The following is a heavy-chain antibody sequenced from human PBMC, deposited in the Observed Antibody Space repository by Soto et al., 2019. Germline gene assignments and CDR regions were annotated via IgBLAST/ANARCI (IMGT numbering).Heavy chain of an antibody. CDR1: GFTFSSYG. Sequence: LRLSCAASGFTFSSYGMHWVRQAPGKGLEWVAVISYDGSNKYYADSVKGRFTISRDNSKNTLYLQMNSLRAEDTAVYYCAKGAGEGPRWAYYYDSSGYYPDWWGQGTLVTVSS. J-gene: IGHJ1*01. D-gene: IGHD3-22*01. V-gene: IGHV3-30*18. CDR2: ISYDGSNK. CDR3: AKGAGEGPRWAYYYDSSGYYPDW.